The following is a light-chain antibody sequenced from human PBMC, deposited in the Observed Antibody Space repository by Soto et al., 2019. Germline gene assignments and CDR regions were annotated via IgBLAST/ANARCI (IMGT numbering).Light chain of an antibody. V-gene: IGKV3-15*01. CDR3: QQYNIWPQT. CDR2: GAS. CDR1: ESVSSN. J-gene: IGKJ1*01. Sequence: VMTQSPATLSVSPGERATLSCRASESVSSNLAWYQQRPGQAPRLLIYGASTRATDTPARFSGSGSGTEFTLTISSLQSEDFAVYFCQQYNIWPQTFGQGTKVDIK.